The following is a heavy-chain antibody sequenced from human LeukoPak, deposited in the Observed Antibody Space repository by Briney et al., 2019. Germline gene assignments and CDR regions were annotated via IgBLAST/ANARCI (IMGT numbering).Heavy chain of an antibody. Sequence: SETLSLTCTVSGVSISSYYWSWIRQPPGKGLEWIGYISYSGSTNYNPSLKSRVTISVDTSKNQFSLKLSSVTAADTAVYYCASSRRGYYYYYMDVWGKGTTVTVSS. CDR1: GVSISSYY. V-gene: IGHV4-59*01. CDR2: ISYSGST. J-gene: IGHJ6*03. CDR3: ASSRRGYYYYYMDV.